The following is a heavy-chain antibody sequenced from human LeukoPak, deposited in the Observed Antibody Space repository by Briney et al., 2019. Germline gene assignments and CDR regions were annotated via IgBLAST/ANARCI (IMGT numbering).Heavy chain of an antibody. Sequence: GESLKISCAASEFTFTTYGMHWVRQAPGKGLEWVAFIYYDGSNIYYADYVKGRFTISRDISKNTLYLQMDSLRAEDTAIYYCARDWKTNSFDYWGQGTRVTVSS. V-gene: IGHV3-33*01. CDR1: EFTFTTYG. J-gene: IGHJ4*02. D-gene: IGHD1-1*01. CDR3: ARDWKTNSFDY. CDR2: IYYDGSNI.